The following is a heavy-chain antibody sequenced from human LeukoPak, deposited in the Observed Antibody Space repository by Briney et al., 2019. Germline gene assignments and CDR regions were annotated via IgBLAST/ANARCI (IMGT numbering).Heavy chain of an antibody. CDR3: ARDRLYSYGHYGMDV. D-gene: IGHD5-18*01. Sequence: GALVKVSCKASGYTFTSYGISWVRQAPGQGLEWMGWISAYNGDRDYAQKLQGRVTMTTDTSTSTAYMELRSLTSDDKAVYYCARDRLYSYGHYGMDVWGQGTTVTVSS. CDR2: ISAYNGDR. J-gene: IGHJ6*02. CDR1: GYTFTSYG. V-gene: IGHV1-18*01.